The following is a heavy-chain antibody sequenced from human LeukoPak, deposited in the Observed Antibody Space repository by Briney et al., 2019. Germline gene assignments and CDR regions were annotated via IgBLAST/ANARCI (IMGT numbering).Heavy chain of an antibody. J-gene: IGHJ1*01. D-gene: IGHD3-3*01. CDR3: ATGSGYPEYFQH. CDR1: GGSISSSSYY. V-gene: IGHV4-39*07. Sequence: PSETLSLTCTVSGGSISSSSYYWGWIRQPPGKGLEWIGSIYYSGSTYYNPSLKSRVTISVDTSKNQFSLKLSSVTAADTAVYYCATGSGYPEYFQHWGQGTLVTVSS. CDR2: IYYSGST.